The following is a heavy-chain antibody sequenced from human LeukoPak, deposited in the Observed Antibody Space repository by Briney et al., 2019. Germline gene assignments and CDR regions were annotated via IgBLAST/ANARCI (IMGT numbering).Heavy chain of an antibody. CDR3: TRLGIAGRRNYYGMDV. D-gene: IGHD6-6*01. Sequence: TGGSLRLSCAASGFSFSASAVHWVRQASGKGLERVGRIKNKADNYATAYTASVKGRFTISRDDSKNTAYLQMNSLKTEDTAVYYCTRLGIAGRRNYYGMDVWGQGTTVTVSS. CDR2: IKNKADNYAT. J-gene: IGHJ6*02. V-gene: IGHV3-73*01. CDR1: GFSFSASA.